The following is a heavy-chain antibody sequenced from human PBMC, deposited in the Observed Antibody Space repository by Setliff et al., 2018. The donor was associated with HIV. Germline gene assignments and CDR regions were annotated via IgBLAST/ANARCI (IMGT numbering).Heavy chain of an antibody. Sequence: QPGGSLRLSCTASGFAFSVYAMHWVRQGPGKGLVWVSRIGPDGSDTNYVDFVKGRFTISRDNAKNTLYLQLNSLTAEDTSLYYCAANIMGLTPEDYWGQGTLVTISS. V-gene: IGHV3-74*01. J-gene: IGHJ4*02. D-gene: IGHD1-26*01. CDR2: IGPDGSDT. CDR1: GFAFSVYA. CDR3: AANIMGLTPEDY.